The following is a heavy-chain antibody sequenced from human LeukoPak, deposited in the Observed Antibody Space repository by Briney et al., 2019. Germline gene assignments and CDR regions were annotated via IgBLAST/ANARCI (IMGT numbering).Heavy chain of an antibody. D-gene: IGHD2-15*01. CDR1: GFTFDTYG. J-gene: IGHJ4*02. V-gene: IGHV3-48*01. Sequence: GGSLRLSCAASGFTFDTYGMNWVRQAPGKGLEWVSFITGGSNTIYYADSVKGRFTISRDNAKNSLYLQMYSLRVEDTAVYYCARDRMGGSFDYWGQGTLVTVSS. CDR3: ARDRMGGSFDY. CDR2: ITGGSNTI.